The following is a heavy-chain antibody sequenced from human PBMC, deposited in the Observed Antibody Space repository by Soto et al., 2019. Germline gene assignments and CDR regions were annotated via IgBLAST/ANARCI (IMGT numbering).Heavy chain of an antibody. D-gene: IGHD2-2*01. CDR1: GYTFTSYD. J-gene: IGHJ4*02. Sequence: ASVKVSCKASGYTFTSYDINWVRQATGQGLEWMGWMNPNSGNTGYAQKFQGRVTMTRNTSISTAYMELSSLRSEDTAVYYCASGLGYCSSTSCYGKQSNFDYWGQGTLVTVS. V-gene: IGHV1-8*01. CDR3: ASGLGYCSSTSCYGKQSNFDY. CDR2: MNPNSGNT.